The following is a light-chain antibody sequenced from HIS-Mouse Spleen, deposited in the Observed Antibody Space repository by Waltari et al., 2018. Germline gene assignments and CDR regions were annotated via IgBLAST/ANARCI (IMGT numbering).Light chain of an antibody. CDR2: EGS. V-gene: IGLV2-23*01. Sequence: QSALTQPASVSGSPGQSITISCTGTSIDVGSYNLVSWYQQHPGKAPKLMIYEGSKRPSGVSNRFSGSKSGNTASLTISGLQAEDEADYYCCSYAGSSTWVFGGGNKLTVL. CDR3: CSYAGSSTWV. CDR1: SIDVGSYNL. J-gene: IGLJ3*02.